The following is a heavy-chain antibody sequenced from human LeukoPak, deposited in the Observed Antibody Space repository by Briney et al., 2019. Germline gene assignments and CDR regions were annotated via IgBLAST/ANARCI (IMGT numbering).Heavy chain of an antibody. V-gene: IGHV3-11*01. CDR3: ARWMVRGAPDGEYFQH. D-gene: IGHD3-10*01. CDR1: GFTFSDYY. J-gene: IGHJ1*01. Sequence: PGGSLRLSCAASGFTFSDYYMSWIRQAPGKGLEWVSYISSSGSTIYYADSVKGRFTISRDNAKNSLYLQMNSLRAEDTAVYYCARWMVRGAPDGEYFQHWGQGTLVTVSS. CDR2: ISSSGSTI.